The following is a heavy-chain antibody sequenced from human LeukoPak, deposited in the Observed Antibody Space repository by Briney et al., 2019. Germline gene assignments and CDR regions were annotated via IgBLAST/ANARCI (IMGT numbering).Heavy chain of an antibody. V-gene: IGHV4-59*01. D-gene: IGHD2-2*01. Sequence: SETLSLTCTVSGGSISSYYWSWIRQPPGKGLEWIGYIYYTGSTNCNPSLKSRVTISVDTSKNQFSLKLSSVTAADTAVYYCARVSGYCSSTSCRGIEYWGQGTLVTVS. CDR1: GGSISSYY. CDR3: ARVSGYCSSTSCRGIEY. J-gene: IGHJ4*02. CDR2: IYYTGST.